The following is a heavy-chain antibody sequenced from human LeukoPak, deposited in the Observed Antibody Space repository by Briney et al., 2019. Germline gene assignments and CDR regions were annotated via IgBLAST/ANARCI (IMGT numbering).Heavy chain of an antibody. V-gene: IGHV3-30*14. Sequence: PGGSLRLSCEASGFTFSTYPMHWVRQAPDKGLEWVAMISHHGSNEYYADSVKGRFTISRDNSKNTLYLQMNNPRVEDTAIYYCARVHDTSGYYHSFDSWAQGPLVTVSS. CDR3: ARVHDTSGYYHSFDS. CDR1: GFTFSTYP. D-gene: IGHD3-9*01. CDR2: ISHHGSNE. J-gene: IGHJ4*02.